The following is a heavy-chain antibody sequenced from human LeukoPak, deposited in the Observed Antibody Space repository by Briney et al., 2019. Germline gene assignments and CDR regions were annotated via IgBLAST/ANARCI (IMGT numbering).Heavy chain of an antibody. Sequence: GRSLRLSCAASGFTFSSYGMHWVRQAPGKGLEWVAVISYDGSYKYYGDSVKGRFTISSDNSKKTLYLQMNSLRAEDTAVYYCAKDLGVWGKGTTVTVSS. V-gene: IGHV3-30*18. J-gene: IGHJ6*04. CDR3: AKDLGV. CDR2: ISYDGSYK. CDR1: GFTFSSYG.